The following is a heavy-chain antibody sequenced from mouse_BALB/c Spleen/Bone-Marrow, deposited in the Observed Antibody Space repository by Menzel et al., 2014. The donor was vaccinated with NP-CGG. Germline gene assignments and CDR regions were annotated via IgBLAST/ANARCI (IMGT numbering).Heavy chain of an antibody. CDR2: IRNKAKGYTS. CDR3: ARDINYDIYRYFDV. D-gene: IGHD2-4*01. J-gene: IGHJ1*01. Sequence: EVKLMESGGGLVQPGGSLRLSCATSGFTFTDYYMSWVRQPPGKALEWLGFIRNKAKGYTSENSASVKGRFTISRDNSQSNLYLQMNTLRAEDSATYYCARDINYDIYRYFDVWGAGTTVTVSS. V-gene: IGHV7-3*02. CDR1: GFTFTDYY.